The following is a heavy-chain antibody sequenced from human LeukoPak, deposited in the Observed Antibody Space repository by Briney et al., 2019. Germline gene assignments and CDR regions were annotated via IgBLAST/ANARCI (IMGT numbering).Heavy chain of an antibody. V-gene: IGHV3-7*01. Sequence: PGGSLRLSCAASGFTFSSYWMSWVRQAPGKGLEWVANIKQDGSQKYYVDSVKGRFTISRDNANNLLYLQMNSLRAEDTAVYYCARDGDWNCFDYWGQGTLVTVSS. D-gene: IGHD3/OR15-3a*01. J-gene: IGHJ4*02. CDR1: GFTFSSYW. CDR2: IKQDGSQK. CDR3: ARDGDWNCFDY.